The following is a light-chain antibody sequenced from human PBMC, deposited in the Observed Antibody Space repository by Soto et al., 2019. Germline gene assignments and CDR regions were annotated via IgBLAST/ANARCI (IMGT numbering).Light chain of an antibody. CDR3: QQYNSHWT. Sequence: DIQMTQSPSTLSASVGDRVTISCRASQSISRWLAWYQQKPGKAPNLLIYDASSLQSGVPSRFSGFGSGTEFTLTICSLQPDDFATFFCQQYNSHWTFGQGTKVEIK. J-gene: IGKJ1*01. V-gene: IGKV1-5*01. CDR1: QSISRW. CDR2: DAS.